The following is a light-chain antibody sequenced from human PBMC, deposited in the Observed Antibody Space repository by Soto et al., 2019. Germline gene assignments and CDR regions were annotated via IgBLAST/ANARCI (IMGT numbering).Light chain of an antibody. CDR1: QNINTY. Sequence: DIQLPQSPSSLSASVGDRVTITCQASQNINTYLNWYQQKPGRAPKLLIYDASNLGAGVPSRCRGSGSGTDFTFTISRLQPEDIATYYCQQYENLPTFGQGTRLEIK. CDR3: QQYENLPT. CDR2: DAS. V-gene: IGKV1-33*01. J-gene: IGKJ5*01.